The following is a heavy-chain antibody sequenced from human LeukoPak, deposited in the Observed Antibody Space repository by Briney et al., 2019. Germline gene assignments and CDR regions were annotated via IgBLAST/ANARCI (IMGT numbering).Heavy chain of an antibody. V-gene: IGHV4-38-2*01. CDR3: ARQEASNYYYMDV. CDR1: GFSISSGYY. CDR2: IYHSGNT. J-gene: IGHJ6*03. Sequence: PSETLSLTCLVSGFSISSGYYWGWIRQPPGKGLEWVATIYHSGNTYYNSSLMSRVTISVDTSNNQFSLKLRSVTAADTAVYYCARQEASNYYYMDVWGKGTTVTVS.